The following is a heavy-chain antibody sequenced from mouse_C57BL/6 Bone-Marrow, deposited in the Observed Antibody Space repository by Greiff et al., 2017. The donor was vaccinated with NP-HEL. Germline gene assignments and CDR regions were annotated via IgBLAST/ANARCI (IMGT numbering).Heavy chain of an antibody. CDR2: ISYDGSN. D-gene: IGHD3-2*02. CDR3: ASLSGPY. CDR1: GYSITSGYY. Sequence: EVKLVESGPGLVKPSQSLSLTCSVTGYSITSGYYWNWIRQFPGNKLEWMGYISYDGSNNYNPSLKNRISITRDTSKNQFFLKLNSVTTEDTATYYCASLSGPYWGQGTSVTVSS. V-gene: IGHV3-6*01. J-gene: IGHJ4*01.